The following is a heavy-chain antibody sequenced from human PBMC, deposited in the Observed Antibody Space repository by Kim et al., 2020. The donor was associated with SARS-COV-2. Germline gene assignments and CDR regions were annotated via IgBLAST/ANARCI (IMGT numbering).Heavy chain of an antibody. Sequence: SVKVSCKASGGTFSSYAFNWVRQAPGQGLEWMGGMIPSFGTANYAQIFQGRVTITADESTSTGYLELSSLRSEDTAVYFCGREGIVAGFDFWGQGTLVIVSS. CDR2: MIPSFGTA. J-gene: IGHJ4*02. CDR1: GGTFSSYA. D-gene: IGHD1-26*01. V-gene: IGHV1-69*13. CDR3: GREGIVAGFDF.